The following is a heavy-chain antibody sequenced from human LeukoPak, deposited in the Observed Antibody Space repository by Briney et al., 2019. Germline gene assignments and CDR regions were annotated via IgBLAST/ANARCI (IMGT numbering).Heavy chain of an antibody. CDR3: ARVRPGNGGTTTYFDY. D-gene: IGHD4-23*01. V-gene: IGHV1-69*05. J-gene: IGHJ4*02. CDR1: GYTFTSYG. CDR2: IIPIFGTA. Sequence: SVKVSCKASGYTFTSYGISWVRQAPGQGLEWMGGIIPIFGTANYAQKFQGRVTITTDESTSTAYMELSSLRSEDTAVYYCARVRPGNGGTTTYFDYWGQGTLVTVSS.